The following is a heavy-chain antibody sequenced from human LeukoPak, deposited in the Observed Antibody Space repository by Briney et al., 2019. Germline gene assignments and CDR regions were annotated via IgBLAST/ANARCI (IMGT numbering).Heavy chain of an antibody. CDR2: ISSSSSTI. CDR3: AKDNQRGGFQH. CDR1: GFTFSSDS. J-gene: IGHJ1*01. V-gene: IGHV3-48*04. Sequence: GGSLRLSCAASGFTFSSDSMNWVRQAAGKGREWVSYISSSSSTIYYADSVKGRFNISRDNSKSSLYLQMNSLRSEDSALYYCAKDNQRGGFQHWGQGTLVTVSS. D-gene: IGHD3-16*01.